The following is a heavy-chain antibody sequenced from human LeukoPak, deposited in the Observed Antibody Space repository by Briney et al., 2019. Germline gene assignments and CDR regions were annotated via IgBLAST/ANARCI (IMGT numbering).Heavy chain of an antibody. Sequence: RSGGSLRLSCAASGFTFSSYSMNWVRQAPGKGLEWVSYISSSSSTIYHADSVKGRFTISRDNAKNSLYLQMNSLRAEDTAVYYCARDKGCSGGSCYYYYGMDVWGQGTTVTVSS. D-gene: IGHD2-15*01. CDR1: GFTFSSYS. CDR2: ISSSSSTI. CDR3: ARDKGCSGGSCYYYYGMDV. V-gene: IGHV3-48*01. J-gene: IGHJ6*02.